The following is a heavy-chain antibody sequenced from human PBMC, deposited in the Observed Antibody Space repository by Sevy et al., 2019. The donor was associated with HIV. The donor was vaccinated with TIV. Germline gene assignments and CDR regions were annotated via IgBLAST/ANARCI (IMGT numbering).Heavy chain of an antibody. D-gene: IGHD1-26*01. CDR1: GFAFSRFT. V-gene: IGHV3-30-3*01. Sequence: GGSLRLSCAASGFAFSRFTIHWVRQAPGKGLEWVAVISNDGTNEYYADSLKGRCTISRDNSNNTVYLQLNSLRTEDTAIYYCARARGITWRVGGVDVWGQRTTVTVSS. CDR3: ARARGITWRVGGVDV. J-gene: IGHJ6*02. CDR2: ISNDGTNE.